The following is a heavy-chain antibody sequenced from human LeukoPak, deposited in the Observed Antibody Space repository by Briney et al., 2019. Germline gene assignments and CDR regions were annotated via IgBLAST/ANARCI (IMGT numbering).Heavy chain of an antibody. J-gene: IGHJ2*01. Sequence: ASVKVSCKASGYTFTGYYIYWVRQAPGQGLEWMGYINPNSGGTKYAQKFQGRVTMTSDSSISTAYMEVSRLRSDDTALYYCAREMDYGGNYWYFDLWGRGTLVTVSS. CDR2: INPNSGGT. CDR3: AREMDYGGNYWYFDL. V-gene: IGHV1-2*02. D-gene: IGHD4-23*01. CDR1: GYTFTGYY.